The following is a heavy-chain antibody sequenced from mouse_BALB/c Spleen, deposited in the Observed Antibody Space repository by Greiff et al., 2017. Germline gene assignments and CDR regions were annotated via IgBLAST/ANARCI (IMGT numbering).Heavy chain of an antibody. CDR3: ARGRYYFDY. CDR1: GFTFSSFG. V-gene: IGHV5-17*02. CDR2: ISSGSSTI. J-gene: IGHJ2*01. Sequence: LVESGGGLVQPGGSRKLSCAASGFTFSSFGMHWVRQAPEKGLEWVAYISSGSSTIYYADTVKGRFTISRDNPKNTLFLQMTSLRSEDTAMYYCARGRYYFDYWGQGTTLTVSS.